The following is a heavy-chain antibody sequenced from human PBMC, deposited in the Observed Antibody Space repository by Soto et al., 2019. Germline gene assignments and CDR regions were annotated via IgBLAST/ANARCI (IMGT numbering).Heavy chain of an antibody. J-gene: IGHJ6*02. CDR2: ITPIFGTA. CDR3: ARDSAKGSSSWYAHDYYYYYGMDV. Sequence: SVKVSCKASGGTFSSYAISWVRQAPGQGLEWMGGITPIFGTANYAQKFQGRVTITADKSTSTAYMELSSLRSEDTAVYYCARDSAKGSSSWYAHDYYYYYGMDVWGQGTTVTVSS. CDR1: GGTFSSYA. D-gene: IGHD6-13*01. V-gene: IGHV1-69*06.